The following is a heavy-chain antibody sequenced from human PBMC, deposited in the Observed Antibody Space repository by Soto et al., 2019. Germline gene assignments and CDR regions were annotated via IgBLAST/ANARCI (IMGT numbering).Heavy chain of an antibody. CDR2: TYYSGST. D-gene: IGHD3-3*02. Sequence: PSETLSLTCAVYGGSFSGYYWTWIRQPPGKGLEWIGSTYYSGSTYYNPSLKSRVTISVDTSKNQFSLKLSSVTAADTAVYYCASPKIAFYNWFDPWGQGTLVTVSS. V-gene: IGHV4-34*01. J-gene: IGHJ5*02. CDR3: ASPKIAFYNWFDP. CDR1: GGSFSGYY.